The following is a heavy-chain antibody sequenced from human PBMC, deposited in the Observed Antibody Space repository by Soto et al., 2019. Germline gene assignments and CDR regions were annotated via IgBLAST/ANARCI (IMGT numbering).Heavy chain of an antibody. V-gene: IGHV4-30-2*06. CDR3: ARGRRSKTATAGTGWFDP. D-gene: IGHD6-13*01. CDR1: GDSISSGGLS. CDR2: LYYPGLT. J-gene: IGHJ5*02. Sequence: QLQLQESGSGLLKPSQTLSRNCSVSGDSISSGGLSWNWLRQSPGRGLEGIGYLYYPGLTYYNPSLKSRVSMSLETSENQVSLSLSSVTAADSAVYYCARGRRSKTATAGTGWFDPWGPGTLVTVS.